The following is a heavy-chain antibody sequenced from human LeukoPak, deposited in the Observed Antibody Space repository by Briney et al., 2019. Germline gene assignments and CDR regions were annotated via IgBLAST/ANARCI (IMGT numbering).Heavy chain of an antibody. D-gene: IGHD1-7*01. Sequence: PGGSLRLSCAASGFTFRSYWMSWVRQAPGQGLECVAKIKEDGREKYYVDSVKGRFTISRDNAKNSLYLQMNSLRAEDTAVYYCARGGGTRIGYAFDIWGQGTMVTVSS. CDR1: GFTFRSYW. CDR3: ARGGGTRIGYAFDI. CDR2: IKEDGREK. J-gene: IGHJ3*02. V-gene: IGHV3-7*01.